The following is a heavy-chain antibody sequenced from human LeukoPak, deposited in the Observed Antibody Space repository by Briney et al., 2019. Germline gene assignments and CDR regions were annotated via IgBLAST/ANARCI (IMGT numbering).Heavy chain of an antibody. CDR2: ISGSGGST. D-gene: IGHD3-22*01. Sequence: GGSLRLSCAASGFTFSSYEMNWVRQAPGKGLEWVSAISGSGGSTYYADSVKGRFTISRDNSKNTLYLQMNSLRAEDTAVYYCAKEPYYDSSGYFDYWGQGTLVTVSA. V-gene: IGHV3-23*01. CDR1: GFTFSSYE. J-gene: IGHJ4*02. CDR3: AKEPYYDSSGYFDY.